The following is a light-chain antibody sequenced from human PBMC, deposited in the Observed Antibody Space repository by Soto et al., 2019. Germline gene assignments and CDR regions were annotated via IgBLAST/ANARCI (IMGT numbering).Light chain of an antibody. CDR3: CSYAGTSYV. Sequence: QSGLTQPRSVSGSPGQSVTISCTGASSDVGGYNSVSWYQQHPGKAPKLMIYDVNKRPSGVPDRFSGSKSGNTASLTISGLQTEDEADYYCCSYAGTSYVFGTGTKVTVL. V-gene: IGLV2-11*01. J-gene: IGLJ1*01. CDR1: SSDVGGYNS. CDR2: DVN.